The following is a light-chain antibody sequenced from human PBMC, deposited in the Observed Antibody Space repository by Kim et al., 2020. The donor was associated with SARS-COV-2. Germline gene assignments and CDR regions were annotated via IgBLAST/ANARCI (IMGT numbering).Light chain of an antibody. CDR1: RSVSNF. Sequence: DIQLTQSPSSVSASVGDRVTITCRTSRSVSNFLNWYQLKPGKAPTLLIYDLYTLQSGVPSRFSGGGSGTAFTLTISSLQPVDFGTYYCHQTYRSPHTFGQGTRLEIK. J-gene: IGKJ5*01. CDR3: HQTYRSPHT. CDR2: DLY. V-gene: IGKV1-39*01.